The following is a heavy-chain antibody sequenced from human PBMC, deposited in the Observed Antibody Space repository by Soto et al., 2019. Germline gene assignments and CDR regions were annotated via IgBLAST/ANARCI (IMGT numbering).Heavy chain of an antibody. CDR2: ISYDGSNK. V-gene: IGHV3-30*18. CDR1: GFTFSSYG. D-gene: IGHD3-22*01. Sequence: QVQLVESGGGVVQPGRSLRLSCAASGFTFSSYGMHWVRQAPGKGLEWVAVISYDGSNKYYADSVKGRFTISRDNSKNTLYLQMNSLRAEDTAVYYCAKDRSYYYDSSGYFDYWGQGTLGTVSS. CDR3: AKDRSYYYDSSGYFDY. J-gene: IGHJ4*02.